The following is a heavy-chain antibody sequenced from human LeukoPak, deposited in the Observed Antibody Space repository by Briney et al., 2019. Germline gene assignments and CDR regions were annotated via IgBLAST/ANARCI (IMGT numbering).Heavy chain of an antibody. CDR3: ARTSRDYGDYVGAFDI. Sequence: SETLSLTCTVSGXSISPYHGSWIRQPPGKALEWIGYIHYSGITNYNPSLQSRLTILVDTSKSQFSLRLRSVTAADTAVYYCARTSRDYGDYVGAFDIWGQGTMVTVSS. V-gene: IGHV4-59*01. CDR1: GXSISPYH. CDR2: IHYSGIT. D-gene: IGHD4-17*01. J-gene: IGHJ3*02.